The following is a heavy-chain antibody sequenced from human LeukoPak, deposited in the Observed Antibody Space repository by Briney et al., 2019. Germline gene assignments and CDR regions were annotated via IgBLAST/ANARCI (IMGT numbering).Heavy chain of an antibody. CDR1: GFSFNNYA. D-gene: IGHD4-23*01. J-gene: IGHJ4*02. CDR3: AKDWTTVVTPKGYYFDS. CDR2: ISTTGGST. V-gene: IGHV3-23*01. Sequence: GGSLRPSCAASGFSFNNYAMSWVRQAPGKGLEWVSAISTTGGSTYYADSVKGRFTISRDNSKNTLSLQMDSLRVEDTAVYYCAKDWTTVVTPKGYYFDSWGQGTLVTVSS.